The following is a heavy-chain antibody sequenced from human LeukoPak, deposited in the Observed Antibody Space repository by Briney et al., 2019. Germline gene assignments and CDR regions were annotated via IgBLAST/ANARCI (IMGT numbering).Heavy chain of an antibody. J-gene: IGHJ6*02. CDR1: GGSISGYY. CDR2: IYYSGST. CDR3: ARGPNYDILTDMGYYYYYGMDV. D-gene: IGHD3-9*01. V-gene: IGHV4-59*01. Sequence: SETLSLTCTVPGGSISGYYWSWIRQPPGKGLEWIGYIYYSGSTNYNPSLKSRVTISVDTSKNQFSLKLSSVTAADTAVYYCARGPNYDILTDMGYYYYYGMDVWGQGTTVTVSS.